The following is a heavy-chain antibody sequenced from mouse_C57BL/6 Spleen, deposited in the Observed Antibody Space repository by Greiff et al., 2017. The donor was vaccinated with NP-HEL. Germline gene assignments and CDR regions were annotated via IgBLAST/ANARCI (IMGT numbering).Heavy chain of an antibody. D-gene: IGHD2-2*01. CDR3: TAKVTTRYAMDY. V-gene: IGHV14-4*01. CDR2: IDPENGDT. CDR1: GFNIKDDY. J-gene: IGHJ4*01. Sequence: VQLKESGAELVRPGASVKLSCTASGFNIKDDYMHWVKQRPEQGLEWIGWIDPENGDTEYASKFQGKATIPADTSSNAAYLQLSSLTSEDTAVYYCTAKVTTRYAMDYWGQGTSVTVSS.